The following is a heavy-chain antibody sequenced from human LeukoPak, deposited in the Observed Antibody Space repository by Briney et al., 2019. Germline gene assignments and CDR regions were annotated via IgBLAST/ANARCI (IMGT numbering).Heavy chain of an antibody. J-gene: IGHJ1*01. V-gene: IGHV1-18*01. CDR2: VSAYNGNT. CDR3: AREGADSSSWYVVTLSAEYFQH. D-gene: IGHD6-13*01. CDR1: GYTFTSYG. Sequence: ASVKVSCKASGYTFTSYGISWVRQAPGQGLEWMGWVSAYNGNTNYAQKFQGRVTMTRDTSTSTVYMELSSLRSEDTAVYYCAREGADSSSWYVVTLSAEYFQHWGQGTLVTVSS.